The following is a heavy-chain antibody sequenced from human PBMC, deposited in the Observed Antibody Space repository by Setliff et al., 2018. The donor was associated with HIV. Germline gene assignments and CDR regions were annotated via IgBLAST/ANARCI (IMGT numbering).Heavy chain of an antibody. V-gene: IGHV1-2*04. CDR3: ARDWVTYGGSGYIFFPGLPDY. Sequence: ASVKVSCKASGYSFTDYYIHWVRQAPGQGLEWMGWINPKSDGTNYAQKFQGWITMTRDTSISTAYMELSRLRSDDTAVYYCARDWVTYGGSGYIFFPGLPDYWGQGTLVTVSS. CDR1: GYSFTDYY. CDR2: INPKSDGT. D-gene: IGHD3-22*01. J-gene: IGHJ4*02.